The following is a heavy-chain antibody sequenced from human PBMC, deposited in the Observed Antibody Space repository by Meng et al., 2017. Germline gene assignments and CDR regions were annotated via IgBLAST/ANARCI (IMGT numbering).Heavy chain of an antibody. V-gene: IGHV1-69*05. CDR3: ARDLGLIQYYYYHGMDV. D-gene: IGHD6-19*01. Sequence: SVKVSCKASGYTFISYGISWVRQAPGQGLEWMGGIIPIFGTANYAQKFQGRVTITTDESTSTAYMELSSLRSEDTAVYYCARDLGLIQYYYYHGMDVWGQGTTVTGSS. CDR2: IIPIFGTA. CDR1: GYTFISYG. J-gene: IGHJ6*01.